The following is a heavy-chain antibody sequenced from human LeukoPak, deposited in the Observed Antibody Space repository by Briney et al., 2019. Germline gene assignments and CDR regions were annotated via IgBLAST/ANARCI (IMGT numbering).Heavy chain of an antibody. V-gene: IGHV4-38-2*02. CDR1: GYSISSGYY. D-gene: IGHD3-16*02. J-gene: IGHJ6*03. CDR3: ARVVDSYFYMDV. Sequence: SETLSLTCTVSGYSISSGYYWGWIRQPPGKGLEWIGSIYHSGSSNYNPSLKSRVTISVDKSTNQVSLRVNSVTAADSAVYYCARVVDSYFYMDVWGKGTTVTVSS. CDR2: IYHSGSS.